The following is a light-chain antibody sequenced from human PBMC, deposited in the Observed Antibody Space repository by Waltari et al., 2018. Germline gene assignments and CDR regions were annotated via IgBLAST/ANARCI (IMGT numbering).Light chain of an antibody. V-gene: IGLV2-23*01. CDR1: SSAVGSYNI. CDR3: CSYAHSSRVV. J-gene: IGLJ2*01. CDR2: EGT. Sequence: QSALTQPASVSGSPGQSIPISCTGTSSAVGSYNIVSWYQPYPGKAPKLMIYEGTKRPSGVSNRFSGSKSGNTASLTISGLQAEDEADYHCCSYAHSSRVVFGGGTKVTVL.